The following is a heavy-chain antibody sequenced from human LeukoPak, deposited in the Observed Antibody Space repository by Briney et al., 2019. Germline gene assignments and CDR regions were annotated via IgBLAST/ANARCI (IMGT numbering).Heavy chain of an antibody. D-gene: IGHD2-15*01. J-gene: IGHJ3*02. CDR1: GYSFSTYA. CDR2: ISGSGGGT. CDR3: AKGDIVVVVAIHEGVAFDI. V-gene: IGHV3-23*01. Sequence: AGGSLRLSCAASGYSFSTYAMSWVRQAPGKELEWVSAISGSGGGTYYADSVKGRFTISRDNSKNTLYLQMNSLRAEDTAVYYCAKGDIVVVVAIHEGVAFDIWGQGTMVTVSS.